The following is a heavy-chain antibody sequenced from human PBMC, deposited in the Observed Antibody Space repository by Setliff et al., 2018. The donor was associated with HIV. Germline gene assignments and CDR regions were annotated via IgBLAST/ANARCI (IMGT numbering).Heavy chain of an antibody. CDR2: IYHSGIT. Sequence: PSETLSLTCAVSGDSISSGGYYWSWIRQHPGKGLEWIGYIYHSGITYYNPSLKSRVTISLDTSKNQFSLKLSSVTAADTAVYYCARGIAAAEGYFDYWGQGTLVTVSS. J-gene: IGHJ4*02. D-gene: IGHD6-13*01. CDR3: ARGIAAAEGYFDY. V-gene: IGHV4-31*11. CDR1: GDSISSGGYY.